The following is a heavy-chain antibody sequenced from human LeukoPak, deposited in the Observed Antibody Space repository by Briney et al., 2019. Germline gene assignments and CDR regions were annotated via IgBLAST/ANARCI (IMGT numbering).Heavy chain of an antibody. Sequence: PGRSLRVSCTAAGFTFGDYAMSWVRQAQGKGREWVGFIRSIAYGGTTEYAASVKGRFTISRDDSKSIAYLQMNSLKTEDTAVYYCTRLGITIFGVVIIPGDYFDYWGQGTLVTVSS. CDR3: TRLGITIFGVVIIPGDYFDY. J-gene: IGHJ4*02. D-gene: IGHD3-3*01. CDR2: IRSIAYGGTT. CDR1: GFTFGDYA. V-gene: IGHV3-49*04.